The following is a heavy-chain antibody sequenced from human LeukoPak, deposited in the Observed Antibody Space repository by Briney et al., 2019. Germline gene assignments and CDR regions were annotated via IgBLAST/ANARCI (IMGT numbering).Heavy chain of an antibody. J-gene: IGHJ4*02. CDR2: INPSNGGT. Sequence: ASVKVSCKASGYAFSCYYMHWVRQAPGQGREWMGWINPSNGGTNYAENFQGRVTMTRDTSISTAYMELSSLTSDDTAVYYCARGPTYYDSSGYRLEYWGQGTLVTVSS. D-gene: IGHD3-22*01. CDR3: ARGPTYYDSSGYRLEY. V-gene: IGHV1-2*02. CDR1: GYAFSCYY.